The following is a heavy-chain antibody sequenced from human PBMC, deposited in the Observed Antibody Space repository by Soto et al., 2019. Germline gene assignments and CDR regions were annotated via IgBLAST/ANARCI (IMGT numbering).Heavy chain of an antibody. CDR1: GGSISSGGYY. V-gene: IGHV4-31*03. J-gene: IGHJ5*02. CDR2: IYYSGST. CDR3: ARYLGGLGWYDP. D-gene: IGHD3-16*01. Sequence: SETLSLTCTVSGGSISSGGYYWSWIRQHPGKGLEWIGYIYYSGSTYYNPSLKSRVTISVDTSKNQFSLKLSSVTAADTAVYYCARYLGGLGWYDPWGQGTLVTVSS.